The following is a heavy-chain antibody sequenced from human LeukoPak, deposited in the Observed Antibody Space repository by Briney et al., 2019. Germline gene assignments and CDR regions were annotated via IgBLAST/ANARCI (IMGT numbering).Heavy chain of an antibody. CDR2: IYTSGST. CDR1: GGSISSSSYY. V-gene: IGHV4-39*07. J-gene: IGHJ4*02. D-gene: IGHD5-12*01. CDR3: ATRVAMVDY. Sequence: PSETLSLTCTVSGGSISSSSYYWGWIRQPPGKGLEWIGGIYTSGSTNYNPSLKSRVTISVDTSKNQFSLKLSSVTAADTAVYYCATRVAMVDYWGQGTLVTVSS.